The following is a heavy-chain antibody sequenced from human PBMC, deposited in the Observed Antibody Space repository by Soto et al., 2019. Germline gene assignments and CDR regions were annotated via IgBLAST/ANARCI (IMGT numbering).Heavy chain of an antibody. V-gene: IGHV4-4*03. Sequence: PETLSLTCTVSGGSISSSNWWSWVRQPPGKGLEWIGEIYHSGSTNYNPSLKSRVTISVDKSKNQFSLKLSSVTAADTAVYYCAHAAVAGDFDYWGQGTLVTRSS. CDR3: AHAAVAGDFDY. CDR2: IYHSGST. J-gene: IGHJ4*02. CDR1: GGSISSSNW. D-gene: IGHD6-19*01.